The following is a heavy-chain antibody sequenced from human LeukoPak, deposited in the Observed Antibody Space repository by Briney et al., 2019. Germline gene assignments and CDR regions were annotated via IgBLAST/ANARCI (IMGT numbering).Heavy chain of an antibody. CDR3: ARDLVTVTKGFDI. V-gene: IGHV4-59*11. Sequence: SETLSLTCAVSDDSFSSHYWTWIRQPPGKGLEWIGYISYIGSTNYNPSLKSRVTISIDTSKNQFSLKLSSVTAADTAVYYCARDLVTVTKGFDIWGQGTIVSVSS. CDR1: DDSFSSHY. J-gene: IGHJ3*02. CDR2: ISYIGST. D-gene: IGHD4-17*01.